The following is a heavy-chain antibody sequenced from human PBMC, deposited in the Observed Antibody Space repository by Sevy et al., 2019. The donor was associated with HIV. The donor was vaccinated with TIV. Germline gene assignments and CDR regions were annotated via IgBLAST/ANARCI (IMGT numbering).Heavy chain of an antibody. CDR3: ARDAAEGPYGDTFFSNWFDA. J-gene: IGHJ5*02. CDR2: ISYDGNNK. V-gene: IGHV3-30*04. D-gene: IGHD2-21*01. Sequence: GGSLRLSCAASGFTFSNYPMYWVRQAPGKGLEWVATISYDGNNKYYADPLKGRFTISRDNSKNTLYLQMNTVRAEDTALYYCARDAAEGPYGDTFFSNWFDAWGQGTLVTVSS. CDR1: GFTFSNYP.